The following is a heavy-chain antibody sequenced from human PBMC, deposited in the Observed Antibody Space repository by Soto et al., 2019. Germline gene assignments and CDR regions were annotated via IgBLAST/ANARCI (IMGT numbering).Heavy chain of an antibody. CDR2: ISNGGSFI. Sequence: PGGSLRLSCAASGLTFSDYYMSWIRQAPGKGLEYISYISNGGSFIYYADSVKGRFTISRDTAKTSLYLQMNSLRAEDTALYYCARHRYYEGSVPGYGMDVWGQGTTVTVSS. CDR3: ARHRYYEGSVPGYGMDV. V-gene: IGHV3-11*01. J-gene: IGHJ6*02. CDR1: GLTFSDYY. D-gene: IGHD3-16*01.